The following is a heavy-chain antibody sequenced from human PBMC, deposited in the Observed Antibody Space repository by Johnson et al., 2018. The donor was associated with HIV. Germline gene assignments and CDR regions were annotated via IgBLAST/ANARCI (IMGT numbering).Heavy chain of an antibody. CDR3: ASGYSYGPDSFDI. CDR1: GFTFSSYA. D-gene: IGHD5-18*01. CDR2: ISYDGSNK. J-gene: IGHJ3*02. V-gene: IGHV3-30-3*01. Sequence: QVQLMESGGGVVQPGRSLRLSCAASGFTFSSYAMHWVRQAPGKGLEWVAVISYDGSNKYYADSVKGRFTISRDNSKNTLYLQMKSLRSEDTAVYYCASGYSYGPDSFDIWGQGTMVTVSS.